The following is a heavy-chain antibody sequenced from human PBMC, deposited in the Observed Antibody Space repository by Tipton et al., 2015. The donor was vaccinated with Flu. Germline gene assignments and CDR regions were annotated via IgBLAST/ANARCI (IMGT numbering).Heavy chain of an antibody. CDR3: ARDKGGGTYTFDV. CDR1: GYTFTSYN. CDR2: IYPAGGGV. V-gene: IGHV1-46*01. Sequence: QLVQSGAEVKKPGASVKVSCKASGYTFTSYNIHCVRQAPGQGLEWMGIIYPAGGGVSYAQKFQGRVIMTRDKSTATIYMELSSLRSEDTAMYYWARDKGGGTYTFDVWGQGTMVIVSS. J-gene: IGHJ3*01. D-gene: IGHD1/OR15-1a*01.